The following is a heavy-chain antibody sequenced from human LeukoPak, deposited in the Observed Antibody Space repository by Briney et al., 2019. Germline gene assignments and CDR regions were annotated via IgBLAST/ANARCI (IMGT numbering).Heavy chain of an antibody. Sequence: GASVKVSCKASGGTFSSYAISWVRQAPGQGLEWMGGIIPIFGTANYAQKFQGRVTITTDESTSTAYMELSSLRSEDTAVYYCARDRYNWNYGYYYYMDVWGKGTTVTVSS. CDR2: IIPIFGTA. V-gene: IGHV1-69*05. D-gene: IGHD1-7*01. CDR1: GGTFSSYA. CDR3: ARDRYNWNYGYYYYMDV. J-gene: IGHJ6*03.